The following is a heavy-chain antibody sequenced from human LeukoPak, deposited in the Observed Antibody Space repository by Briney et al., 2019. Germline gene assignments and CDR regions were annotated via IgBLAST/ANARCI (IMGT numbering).Heavy chain of an antibody. J-gene: IGHJ5*02. CDR3: TRGGGYYDSSGYNL. D-gene: IGHD3-22*01. Sequence: GGSLRLSCAASGFTFSSYAMHWVRQAPGKGLEWVAVISYDGNNKYYADSVKGRFTISRDNSKNTLYLQMNGLRAEDTAVYYCTRGGGYYDSSGYNLWGQGTLVTVSS. V-gene: IGHV3-30-3*01. CDR1: GFTFSSYA. CDR2: ISYDGNNK.